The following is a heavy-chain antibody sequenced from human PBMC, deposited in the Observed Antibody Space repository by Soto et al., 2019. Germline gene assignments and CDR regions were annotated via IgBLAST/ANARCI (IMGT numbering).Heavy chain of an antibody. CDR3: AREGRSSSSSWPEYFQH. CDR2: IKQDGSEK. CDR1: GFTFSSYW. D-gene: IGHD6-13*01. J-gene: IGHJ1*01. V-gene: IGHV3-7*01. Sequence: EVQLVESGGGLVQPGGSLRLSCAASGFTFSSYWMSWVRQAPGKGLEWVANIKQDGSEKYYVDSVKGRFTISRDNAKNSLYLQMNSLRAEDTAVYYCAREGRSSSSSWPEYFQHWGQGTLVTVSS.